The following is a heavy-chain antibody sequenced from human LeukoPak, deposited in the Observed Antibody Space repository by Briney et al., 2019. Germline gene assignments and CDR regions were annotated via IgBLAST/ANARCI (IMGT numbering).Heavy chain of an antibody. Sequence: SQTLSLTCTVSGGSISSGSYYWSWIRQPAGKGLEWIGRIYTSGSTNYNPSLKSRVTISVDTSKNQFSLKLSSVTAADMAVYYCARAMSTFGGVRNYFDSWGQGTLVTVSS. V-gene: IGHV4-61*02. CDR2: IYTSGST. CDR1: GGSISSGSYY. CDR3: ARAMSTFGGVRNYFDS. D-gene: IGHD3-16*01. J-gene: IGHJ4*02.